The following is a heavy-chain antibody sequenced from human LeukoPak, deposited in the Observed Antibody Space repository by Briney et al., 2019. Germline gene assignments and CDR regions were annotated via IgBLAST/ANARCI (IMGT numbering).Heavy chain of an antibody. D-gene: IGHD3-10*01. J-gene: IGHJ6*02. V-gene: IGHV3-74*01. CDR2: IGTDGSDT. CDR3: ARDRRTMADMFYYGMNV. CDR1: GFTFSNSW. Sequence: AGGSLRLSCAASGFTFSNSWMHWVRQAPGKGLVWVSRIGTDGSDTSYADSVKGRFTMSRDNAKNTLYLQMNSLRAEDTAVYYCARDRRTMADMFYYGMNVWGQGTTVTVSS.